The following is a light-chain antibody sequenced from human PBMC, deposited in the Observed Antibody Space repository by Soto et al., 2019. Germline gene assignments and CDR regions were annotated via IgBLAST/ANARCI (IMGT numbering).Light chain of an antibody. Sequence: EIVMTQSPATLSVSPGESDTLSCRASQSVSSNLAWYQQKPGQAPRLLIYGASTRATGIPARFSGSGSGTDFTLTISSLEPEDFAVYYCQQRSNWPRTFGQGTKVDIK. J-gene: IGKJ1*01. CDR2: GAS. CDR3: QQRSNWPRT. V-gene: IGKV3-15*01. CDR1: QSVSSN.